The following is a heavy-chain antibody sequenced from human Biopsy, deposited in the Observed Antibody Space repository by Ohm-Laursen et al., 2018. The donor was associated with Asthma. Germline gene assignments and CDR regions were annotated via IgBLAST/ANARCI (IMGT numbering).Heavy chain of an antibody. CDR3: ARDQGDSKFDY. CDR2: SSYSGFR. V-gene: IGHV4-59*07. D-gene: IGHD3-16*01. CDR1: GGSINSDY. Sequence: SDTLSLTCTFSGGSINSDYWSWIRQPPEKGLEWIGLSSYSGFRKYNPSLKSRVTISVDTSKNQLSLNLTSVIAADTAVYYCARDQGDSKFDYWGQGILVTVSS. J-gene: IGHJ4*02.